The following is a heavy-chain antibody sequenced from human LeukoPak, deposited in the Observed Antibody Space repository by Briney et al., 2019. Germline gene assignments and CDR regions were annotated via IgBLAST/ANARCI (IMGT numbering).Heavy chain of an antibody. CDR2: INPSGGST. D-gene: IGHD1-20*01. CDR3: ARDLITGTSRLPDY. V-gene: IGHV1-46*01. Sequence: GSSVKVSCKASGGTFTSYYTHWVRQAPGQGLEWMGIINPSGGSTSYAQKFQGRVTMTRDTSTSTVYTELSSLRSEDTAVYYCARDLITGTSRLPDYWGQGTLVTVSS. J-gene: IGHJ4*02. CDR1: GGTFTSYY.